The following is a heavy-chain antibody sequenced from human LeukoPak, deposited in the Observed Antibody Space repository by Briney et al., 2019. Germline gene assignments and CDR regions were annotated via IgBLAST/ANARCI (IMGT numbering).Heavy chain of an antibody. J-gene: IGHJ5*02. CDR3: ARGQCSGGSCNWFDP. V-gene: IGHV4-59*01. Sequence: PSETLSLTCTVSGGSISSYYWSWIRQPPGKGLEWIGYIYYSGSTNYNPSLKSRVTISVDTSKNQFSLKLSSVTAADTAVYYCARGQCSGGSCNWFDPWGQGTLVTVSS. D-gene: IGHD2-15*01. CDR2: IYYSGST. CDR1: GGSISSYY.